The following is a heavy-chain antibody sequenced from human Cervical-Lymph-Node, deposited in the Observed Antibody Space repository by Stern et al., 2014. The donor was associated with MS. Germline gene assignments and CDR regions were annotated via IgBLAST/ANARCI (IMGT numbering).Heavy chain of an antibody. D-gene: IGHD4-11*01. Sequence: VQLGQSGAEVKKPGASVKVSCKASGYTFSSHDINWVRQATGQGLEWMGWMNTNSGNTGYAQKFQGRVTMTRNTSINTAYMELSSLRSEDTAVYYCARGDYSNYYYYFAMDVWGQGTTVTVSS. CDR1: GYTFSSHD. CDR2: MNTNSGNT. CDR3: ARGDYSNYYYYFAMDV. V-gene: IGHV1-8*01. J-gene: IGHJ6*02.